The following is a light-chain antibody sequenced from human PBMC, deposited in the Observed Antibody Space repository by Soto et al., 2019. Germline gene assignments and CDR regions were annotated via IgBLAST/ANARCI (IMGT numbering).Light chain of an antibody. Sequence: DIQVTQSPSSLSVSVGDRVTITCRTSQNINIFLNWYQQKPGRAPMVVISAASNLESGVPSRFSGRGSGTEFTLTISNLQPGDSALYFCQESYSTPLAFGGGTKV. V-gene: IGKV1-39*01. J-gene: IGKJ4*01. CDR3: QESYSTPLA. CDR2: AAS. CDR1: QNINIF.